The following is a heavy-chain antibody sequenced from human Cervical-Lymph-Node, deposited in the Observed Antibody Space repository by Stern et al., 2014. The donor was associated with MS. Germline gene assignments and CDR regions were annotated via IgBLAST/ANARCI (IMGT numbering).Heavy chain of an antibody. CDR2: IYYGGST. J-gene: IGHJ5*02. Sequence: VQLVESGPGLVKPSQTLSLTCTVSGGSISSGGYYWSWIRQHPGKGLEWIGYIYYGGSTYYNPSLKSRVTTSVETTQNQVDQQLSAVTAADTAVYSCAREYCSSTSCYQWFDPWGQGTLVTVSS. CDR1: GGSISSGGYY. CDR3: AREYCSSTSCYQWFDP. D-gene: IGHD2-2*01. V-gene: IGHV4-31*03.